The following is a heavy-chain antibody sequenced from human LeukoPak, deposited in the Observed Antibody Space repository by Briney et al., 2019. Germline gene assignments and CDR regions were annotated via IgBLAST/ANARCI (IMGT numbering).Heavy chain of an antibody. Sequence: GGSLRLSCAASGFTFSTFSMNWVRQAPGKGLEWVSGISGSGGSTDYADSVKGRFTISRDNSKNTLYLQMNSLRADDTAVYYCAKAGTVAPPAVYFDYWGQGTLVTVSS. CDR1: GFTFSTFS. V-gene: IGHV3-23*01. J-gene: IGHJ4*02. D-gene: IGHD6-19*01. CDR2: ISGSGGST. CDR3: AKAGTVAPPAVYFDY.